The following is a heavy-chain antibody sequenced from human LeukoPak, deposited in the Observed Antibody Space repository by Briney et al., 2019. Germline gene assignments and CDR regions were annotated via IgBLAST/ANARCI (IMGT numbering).Heavy chain of an antibody. V-gene: IGHV4-39*01. J-gene: IGHJ4*02. CDR3: ARWAVAPRDFDY. Sequence: SETLSLTCTVSGGFISSSSYYWGWIRQSPGKGLEWIGSMYYSGSTYYNPSLKSRVTISVDTSKNQFSLKLSSVTAADTAVYYCARWAVAPRDFDYWGQGTLVTVSS. CDR1: GGFISSSSYY. CDR2: MYYSGST. D-gene: IGHD6-19*01.